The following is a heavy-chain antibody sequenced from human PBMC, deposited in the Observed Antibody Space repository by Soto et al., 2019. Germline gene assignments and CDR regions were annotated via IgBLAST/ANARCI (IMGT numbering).Heavy chain of an antibody. CDR3: ARGQVVTAIHYYYYGMDV. D-gene: IGHD2-21*02. CDR1: GYTFTSYG. V-gene: IGHV1-8*01. J-gene: IGHJ6*02. CDR2: MNPNSGNT. Sequence: GASVKVSCKASGYTFTSYGINWVRQATGQGLEWMGWMNPNSGNTGYAQKFQGRVTMTRNTSISTAYMELSSLRSEDTAVYYCARGQVVTAIHYYYYGMDVWGQGTTVTVSS.